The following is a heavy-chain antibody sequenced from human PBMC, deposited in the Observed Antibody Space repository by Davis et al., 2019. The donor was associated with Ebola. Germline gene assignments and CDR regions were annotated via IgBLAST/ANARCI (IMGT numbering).Heavy chain of an antibody. D-gene: IGHD1-14*01. CDR1: GGSITSYQ. CDR2: IHSSGTT. CDR3: AKDNPLRWFGP. V-gene: IGHV4-59*01. Sequence: MPSETLSLTCTVSGGSITSYQWNWVQQSPGKGLEWLGSIHSSGTTNYNPSLKSRVTISMDTSQNQFSLRLNSVTPADTAVYYCAKDNPLRWFGPWGQGTLVTVSS. J-gene: IGHJ5*02.